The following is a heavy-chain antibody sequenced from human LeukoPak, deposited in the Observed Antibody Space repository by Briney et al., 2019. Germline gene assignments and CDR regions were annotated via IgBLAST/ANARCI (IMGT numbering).Heavy chain of an antibody. CDR3: ARPTDDSSGYYYFDY. CDR2: IYYSGST. J-gene: IGHJ4*02. CDR1: GGSISSSSYY. V-gene: IGHV4-39*07. Sequence: PSETLSLTCTVSGGSISSSSYYWGWIRQPPGKGLDWIGSIYYSGSTYYNPSLKSRFTISVDTSKNQFSLKLASLTAADTAVYYCARPTDDSSGYYYFDYWGQGTLVTASS. D-gene: IGHD6-19*01.